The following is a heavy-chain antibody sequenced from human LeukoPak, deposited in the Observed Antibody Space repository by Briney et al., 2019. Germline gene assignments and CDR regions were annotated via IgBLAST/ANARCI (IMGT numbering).Heavy chain of an antibody. J-gene: IGHJ3*02. CDR1: GFAVSSKY. Sequence: GGSLRLSCVASGFAVSSKYMSWIRQAPGKGLEWVSVIYTGGSTHYPDSVMGRFTISRDDSKNTVSLQMNSLRAEDTAVYYCARNLGTPATGGVALDIWGQGTMVTVAS. V-gene: IGHV3-66*01. CDR3: ARNLGTPATGGVALDI. D-gene: IGHD1-14*01. CDR2: IYTGGST.